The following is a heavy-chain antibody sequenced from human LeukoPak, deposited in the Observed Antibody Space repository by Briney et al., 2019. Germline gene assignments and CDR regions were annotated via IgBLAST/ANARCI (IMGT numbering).Heavy chain of an antibody. V-gene: IGHV3-30*02. CDR1: GFTFSNYV. CDR2: IRYDSTTK. CDR3: AKVQSRFDY. J-gene: IGHJ4*02. Sequence: GGSLRLSCAASGFTFSNYVVDWVRQAPGKGLEWVAFIRYDSTTKYYADSVKGRFTISRDNSKNTLYLQMNSLRAEDTAVYYCAKVQSRFDYWGQGTLVTVSS.